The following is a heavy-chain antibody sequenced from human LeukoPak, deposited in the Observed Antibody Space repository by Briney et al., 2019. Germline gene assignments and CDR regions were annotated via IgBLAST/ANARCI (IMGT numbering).Heavy chain of an antibody. CDR3: ARLASGSYGPLTPFDY. Sequence: SETLSLTCTVSGGSISNYYWSWIRQPPGKGLEWIGYIYYSGRTNYSPSLKSRVTISVDTSKNQVSLKLSSVTAADTAVYYSARLASGSYGPLTPFDYWGQGTLVTVSS. CDR1: GGSISNYY. V-gene: IGHV4-59*08. D-gene: IGHD1-26*01. CDR2: IYYSGRT. J-gene: IGHJ4*02.